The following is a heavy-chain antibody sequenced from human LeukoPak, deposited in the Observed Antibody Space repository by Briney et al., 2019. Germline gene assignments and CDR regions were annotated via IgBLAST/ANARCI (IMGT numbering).Heavy chain of an antibody. CDR2: IDSSGSTI. CDR3: ARELAAAGTNWFDP. D-gene: IGHD6-13*01. J-gene: IGHJ5*02. V-gene: IGHV3-48*03. CDR1: GLTFSSNE. Sequence: GGSLRLSCAASGLTFSSNEMNWVRQAPGKGLEWVSYIDSSGSTIKYADSVKGRFTISRDNAKNSLYLQMNILRAEDTAVYYCARELAAAGTNWFDPWGQGTLVTVSS.